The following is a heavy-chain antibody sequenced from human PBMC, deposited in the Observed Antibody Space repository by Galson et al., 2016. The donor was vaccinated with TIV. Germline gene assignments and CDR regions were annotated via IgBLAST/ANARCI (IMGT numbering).Heavy chain of an antibody. D-gene: IGHD3-10*01. CDR3: ARGRGSNAVFDL. CDR1: GFTFSSYA. CDR2: ISYEGSNK. Sequence: SLRLSCAASGFTFSSYAMHWVRQAPGKGLEWVAVISYEGSNKFYADSVKGRFTFSRDNSKNTMFLQMHSLRAEDTAVYYCARGRGSNAVFDLWGQGTLVTVTS. J-gene: IGHJ5*02. V-gene: IGHV3-30-3*01.